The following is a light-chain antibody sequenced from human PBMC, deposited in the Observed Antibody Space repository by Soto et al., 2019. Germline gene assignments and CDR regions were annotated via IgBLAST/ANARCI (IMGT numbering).Light chain of an antibody. J-gene: IGLJ1*01. CDR2: EVN. CDR1: SSNVRSYKL. Sequence: QSVLTQPASVSGSPGQSITISCTGTSSNVRSYKLVSWYQQHPGKAPELMIFEVNKRPSGVSNRFSGSKSGNTASLTISGLKVEDEADYYCCSSGGSPTYVFGTGTKVTVL. CDR3: CSSGGSPTYV. V-gene: IGLV2-23*02.